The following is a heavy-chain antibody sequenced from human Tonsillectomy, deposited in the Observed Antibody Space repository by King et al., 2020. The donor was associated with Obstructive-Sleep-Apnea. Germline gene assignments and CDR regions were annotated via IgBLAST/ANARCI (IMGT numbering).Heavy chain of an antibody. CDR3: ATDRRALRTGKYYFDY. CDR1: GGTFSSYA. J-gene: IGHJ4*02. V-gene: IGHV1-69*01. CDR2: IIPIFGTA. D-gene: IGHD1-14*01. Sequence: VQLVESGAEVKKPGSSVKFSCKASGGTFSSYAISWVRQAPGQGLEWMGGIIPIFGTANYAQKFQGRVTITADESTSTAYMELSSLRSEDTAVYYCATDRRALRTGKYYFDYWGQGTLVTVSS.